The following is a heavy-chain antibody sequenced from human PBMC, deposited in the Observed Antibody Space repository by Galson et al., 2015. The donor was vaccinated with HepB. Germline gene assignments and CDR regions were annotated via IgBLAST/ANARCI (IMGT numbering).Heavy chain of an antibody. CDR3: ARDPYGGNRYWYFDL. J-gene: IGHJ2*01. CDR2: LSSSSSYI. Sequence: SLRLSCAASGFTFSSYSMNWVRQAPGKGLEWVSSLSSSSSYIYYADSVEGRFTISRDNAKNSLYLQMNSLRVEDTAVYYCARDPYGGNRYWYFDLWGRGTLVTVSS. V-gene: IGHV3-21*01. CDR1: GFTFSSYS. D-gene: IGHD4-23*01.